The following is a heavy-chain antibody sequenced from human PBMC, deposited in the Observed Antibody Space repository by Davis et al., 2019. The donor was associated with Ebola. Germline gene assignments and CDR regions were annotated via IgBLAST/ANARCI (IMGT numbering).Heavy chain of an antibody. CDR1: GGSISSYY. D-gene: IGHD6-13*01. J-gene: IGHJ6*02. CDR3: ARDTVIAVAGIDYRYYGMDV. Sequence: SETLSLTCTVSGGSISSYYWSWIRQPPGKGLEWFGEINHSGSTTSNPSSKSRVTISVDKSKNQFSLKLSSVTAADTAVYYCARDTVIAVAGIDYRYYGMDVWGQGTTVTVSS. CDR2: INHSGST. V-gene: IGHV4-34*01.